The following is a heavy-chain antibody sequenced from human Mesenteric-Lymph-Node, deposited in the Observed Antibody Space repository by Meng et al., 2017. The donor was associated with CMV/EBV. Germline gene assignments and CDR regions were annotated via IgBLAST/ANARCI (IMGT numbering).Heavy chain of an antibody. Sequence: SETLSLTCTVPGGSISSSYYWSWIRQPPGRGLEWIAYISYSGRAYYDPSLKSRVTISVDTPNNQFSLTLSSVTAADTAMYYCARQFLTGEIDYWGQGTLVTVSS. D-gene: IGHD7-27*01. CDR3: ARQFLTGEIDY. CDR1: GGSISSSYY. V-gene: IGHV4-61*01. CDR2: ISYSGRA. J-gene: IGHJ4*02.